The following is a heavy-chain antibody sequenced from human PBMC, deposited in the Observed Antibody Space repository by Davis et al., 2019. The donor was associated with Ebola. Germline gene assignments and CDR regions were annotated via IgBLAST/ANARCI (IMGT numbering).Heavy chain of an antibody. CDR2: IWYDGSNK. D-gene: IGHD4-17*01. J-gene: IGHJ6*02. CDR1: GFTFSSYG. CDR3: ARANDYGDFFANYYYYGMDV. V-gene: IGHV3-33*01. Sequence: GESLKISCAASGFTFSSYGMHWVRQAPGKGLEWVAVIWYDGSNKYYADSVKGRFTISRDNSKNTLYLQMNSLRAEDTAVYYCARANDYGDFFANYYYYGMDVWGQGTTVTVSS.